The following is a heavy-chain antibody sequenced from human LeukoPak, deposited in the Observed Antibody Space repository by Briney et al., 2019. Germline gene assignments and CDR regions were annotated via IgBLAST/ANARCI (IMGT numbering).Heavy chain of an antibody. CDR3: ARGPERARVGITNYYYHYMDV. Sequence: GGSLRLSCAAFGFTFSNFGMHWVRQAPGKGLEWVTFIGNDGRNKKYGDSVKGRFTISRDNSKNTLSLQLSSLRGEDTAVYYCARGPERARVGITNYYYHYMDVWGTGTMVTISS. V-gene: IGHV3-30*02. J-gene: IGHJ6*03. CDR1: GFTFSNFG. CDR2: IGNDGRNK. D-gene: IGHD1-26*01.